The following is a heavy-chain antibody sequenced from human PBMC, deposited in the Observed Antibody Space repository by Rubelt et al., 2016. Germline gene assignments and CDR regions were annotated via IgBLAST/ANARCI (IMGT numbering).Heavy chain of an antibody. V-gene: IGHV3-48*04. Sequence: VQLVESGGGVVQTGRSLRLSCAASGFTFISYSMNWVRQAPGKGLEWVSYISSSASTISYADSVKGRFTILRDNAKHSVYLQMNILGAEDTALYHCARDWGVYGDYDRFQHWGQGTLVTVSS. D-gene: IGHD4-17*01. J-gene: IGHJ1*01. CDR3: ARDWGVYGDYDRFQH. CDR1: GFTFISYS. CDR2: ISSSASTI.